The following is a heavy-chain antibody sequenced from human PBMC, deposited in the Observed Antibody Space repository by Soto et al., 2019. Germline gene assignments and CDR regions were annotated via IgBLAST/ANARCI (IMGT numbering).Heavy chain of an antibody. CDR2: INPNSGGT. V-gene: IGHV1-2*04. CDR1: GYTFTGYY. J-gene: IGHJ6*02. Sequence: QVQLVQSGAEVKKPGASVKVSCKASGYTFTGYYMHWVRQAPGQGLEWMGWINPNSGGTNYAQKFQGWVTMTRDTSISTAYMELSRLRSDDTAVYYCARADPSYIVLVPAAMGLRSYYGMDVWGQGTTVTVSS. D-gene: IGHD2-2*01. CDR3: ARADPSYIVLVPAAMGLRSYYGMDV.